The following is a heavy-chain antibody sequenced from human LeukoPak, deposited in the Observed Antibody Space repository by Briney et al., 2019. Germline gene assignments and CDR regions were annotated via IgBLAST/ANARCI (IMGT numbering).Heavy chain of an antibody. CDR2: MNPNSGNT. J-gene: IGHJ6*02. CDR1: GYTFTIYD. D-gene: IGHD4-17*01. V-gene: IGHV1-8*01. CDR3: ARAKTTVTKYYYYYYGMDV. Sequence: ASVRVSCKASGYTFTIYDINWVRQATGQGLEWMGWMNPNSGNTGYAQKFQGRVTMTRNTSISTAYMELSSLRSEDTAVYYCARAKTTVTKYYYYYYGMDVWGQGTTVTVSS.